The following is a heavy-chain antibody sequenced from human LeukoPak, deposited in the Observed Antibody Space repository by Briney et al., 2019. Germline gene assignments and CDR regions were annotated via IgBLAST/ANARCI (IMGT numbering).Heavy chain of an antibody. V-gene: IGHV3-23*01. CDR2: ISASGSRT. D-gene: IGHD2-15*01. CDR3: AKAQGSCGGDTCQSAVDV. CDR1: GFIFNNYA. J-gene: IGHJ6*02. Sequence: DGSHRLSCAASGFIFNNYAIAWVRQGPGKGLEWVSGISASGSRTYYADSVKGRFTISRDNSKNTLFLQMNRLRAEDTAVYYCAKAQGSCGGDTCQSAVDVWGQGTTV.